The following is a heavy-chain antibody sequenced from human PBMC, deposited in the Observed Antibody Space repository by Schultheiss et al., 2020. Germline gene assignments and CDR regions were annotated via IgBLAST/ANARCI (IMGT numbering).Heavy chain of an antibody. CDR1: GGSISSSGHF. CDR2: IYYSGST. CDR3: ARDVGAAPSPKYYFDY. D-gene: IGHD3-3*01. J-gene: IGHJ4*02. V-gene: IGHV4-39*07. Sequence: SETLSLTCTVSGGSISSSGHFWAWVRQPPGKGLEWIGYIYYSGSTYYNPSLKSRVTISVDTSKNQFSLRLTSMTAADSAVYYCARDVGAAPSPKYYFDYWGQGTLVTVSS.